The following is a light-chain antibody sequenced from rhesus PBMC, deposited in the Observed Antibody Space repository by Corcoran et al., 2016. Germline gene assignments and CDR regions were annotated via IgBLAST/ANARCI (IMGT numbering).Light chain of an antibody. J-gene: IGKJ4*01. V-gene: IGKV2-104*01. CDR2: EVS. Sequence: DIVMPQTPLSLPVTLGEPASISCRSSLCLLDSEDGNTYLEWYLQKPGQSQQLLIYEVSNRAYGVPDKFSGSGSDTDVTLKISRVEAEDVGVYYCMQALELLTFGGGTKVEIK. CDR3: MQALELLT. CDR1: LCLLDSEDGNTY.